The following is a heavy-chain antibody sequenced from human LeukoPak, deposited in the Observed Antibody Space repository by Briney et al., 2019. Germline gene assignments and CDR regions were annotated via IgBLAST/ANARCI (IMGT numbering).Heavy chain of an antibody. CDR3: ASRPASETYFAVFDY. Sequence: GRSLRLSCAASGFTFSSYAMHWVRQAPGKGLEWVAVISYDGSNKYYADSVKGRFTISRDNSKNTLYLQMNSLRAEDTALYYCASRPASETYFAVFDYWGQGTLVTVSS. CDR2: ISYDGSNK. V-gene: IGHV3-30-3*01. J-gene: IGHJ4*02. D-gene: IGHD1-26*01. CDR1: GFTFSSYA.